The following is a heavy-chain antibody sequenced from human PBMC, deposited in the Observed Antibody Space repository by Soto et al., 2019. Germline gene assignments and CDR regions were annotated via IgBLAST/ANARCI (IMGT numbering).Heavy chain of an antibody. CDR1: GGSISSGGYY. Sequence: QVQLQESGPGLVKPSQTLSLTCTVSGGSISSGGYYWSWIRQHPGKGLEWIGYIYYSGSTYYNPSLTSRVTMSVDTSKNQFSLKLRSVTAADTAVYYCAIYDSSGSRGFQHWGQGTLVTVSS. V-gene: IGHV4-31*03. J-gene: IGHJ1*01. D-gene: IGHD3-22*01. CDR3: AIYDSSGSRGFQH. CDR2: IYYSGST.